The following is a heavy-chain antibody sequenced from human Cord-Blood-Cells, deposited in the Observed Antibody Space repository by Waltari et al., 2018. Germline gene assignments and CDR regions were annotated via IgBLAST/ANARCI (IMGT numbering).Heavy chain of an antibody. CDR1: GDTLNDLS. V-gene: IGHV1-24*01. CDR3: ATRDIVATILTDDAFDI. D-gene: IGHD5-12*01. Sequence: VQPVHCGPEVNRPGASVEVSRKISGDTLNDLSISWERKAPGQGLEWMGGFDPEDGETIYAQKFQGRVTMTEDTSTDTAYMELSSLRSEDTAVYYCATRDIVATILTDDAFDIWGQGTMVTVSS. J-gene: IGHJ3*02. CDR2: FDPEDGET.